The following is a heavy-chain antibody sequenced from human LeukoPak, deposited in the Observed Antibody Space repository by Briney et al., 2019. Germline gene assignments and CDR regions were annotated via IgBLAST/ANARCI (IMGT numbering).Heavy chain of an antibody. V-gene: IGHV4-4*09. CDR3: ARHGRGVGGVVPATYYFDY. CDR2: IYTSGST. Sequence: SETLSLTCTVSGGSISSYYWSWIRQPPGKGLEWIGYIYTSGSTNYNPSLKSRVTISVDTSKNQFSLKLSSVTAADTAVYYCARHGRGVGGVVPATYYFDYWGQATLVTVSS. CDR1: GGSISSYY. D-gene: IGHD2-2*01. J-gene: IGHJ4*02.